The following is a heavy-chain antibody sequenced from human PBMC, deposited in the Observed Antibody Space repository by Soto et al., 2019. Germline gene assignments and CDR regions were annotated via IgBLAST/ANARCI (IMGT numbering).Heavy chain of an antibody. D-gene: IGHD2-2*01. CDR3: ARGRIYCSSTSCDKAFDY. Sequence: GASVKVSCKASGYTFTSYDINWVRKATGQGLEWMGWMNPNSGNTGYAQKFQGRVTMTRNTSISTAYMELSSLRSEDTAVYYCARGRIYCSSTSCDKAFDYWGQGTLVTVSS. CDR1: GYTFTSYD. CDR2: MNPNSGNT. J-gene: IGHJ4*02. V-gene: IGHV1-8*01.